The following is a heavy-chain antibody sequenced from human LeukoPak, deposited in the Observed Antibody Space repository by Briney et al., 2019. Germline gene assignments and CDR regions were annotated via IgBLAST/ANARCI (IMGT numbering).Heavy chain of an antibody. J-gene: IGHJ6*02. CDR3: AKYLSAKGPPYALEV. V-gene: IGHV3-23*01. Sequence: GGSLRLSCAASGFTFTSYAMSWVRQAPGKGLAWVSTISGSGDSTYYADSVKGRFTISRGNSKNTLYLQMNSLRAEDTAVYYCAKYLSAKGPPYALEVWGQGTTVTVSS. CDR2: ISGSGDST. CDR1: GFTFTSYA.